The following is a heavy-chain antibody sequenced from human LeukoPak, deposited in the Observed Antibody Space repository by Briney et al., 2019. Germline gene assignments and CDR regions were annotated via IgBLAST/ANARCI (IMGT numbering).Heavy chain of an antibody. CDR3: ARDFYDSSGYSHDY. CDR1: GLTFNSYS. CDR2: ISSGSRNI. J-gene: IGHJ4*02. V-gene: IGHV3-48*01. Sequence: GGSLRLSCAASGLTFNSYSMDWVRRAPGKGLEWVSYISSGSRNIYYADSVKGRFTISRDNAKNSMYLQMNSLRAEDTAVYYCARDFYDSSGYSHDYWGQGTLVTVSS. D-gene: IGHD3-22*01.